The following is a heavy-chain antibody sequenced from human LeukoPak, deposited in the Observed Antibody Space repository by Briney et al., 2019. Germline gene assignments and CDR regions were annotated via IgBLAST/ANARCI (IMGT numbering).Heavy chain of an antibody. CDR3: ARRGASTGGLDY. Sequence: GGSLRLSCAASGFTFSRNGMTWVRQAPGKGLEWVSAISGSGGSTYYADSVKGRFTISRDNAKKSLYLQMNSLRAEDTAVYYCARRGASTGGLDYWGQGTLVTVSS. D-gene: IGHD1-1*01. CDR2: ISGSGGST. J-gene: IGHJ4*02. CDR1: GFTFSRNG. V-gene: IGHV3-23*01.